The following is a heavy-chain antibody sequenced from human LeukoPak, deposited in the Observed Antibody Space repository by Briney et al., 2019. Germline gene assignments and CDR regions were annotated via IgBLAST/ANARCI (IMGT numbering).Heavy chain of an antibody. D-gene: IGHD2-8*02. Sequence: GESLRLSCRGSGFTFGDDAINWGRQAPGKGLEWVGLVRSRIYGGAPEYAASVKGRFTVSRDDSNDIAYLQMNGLTAEDTGVYYCSRGLTSHGKKYWFDYWGQGTLVTVSS. CDR2: VRSRIYGGAP. J-gene: IGHJ4*02. CDR1: GFTFGDDA. V-gene: IGHV3-49*04. CDR3: SRGLTSHGKKYWFDY.